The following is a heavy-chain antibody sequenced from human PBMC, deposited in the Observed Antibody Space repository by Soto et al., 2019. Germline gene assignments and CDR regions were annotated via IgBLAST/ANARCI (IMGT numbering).Heavy chain of an antibody. Sequence: PGCSLRLSCAAPGFTFSSYGMHWVRQAPGKGLEWVAVISYDGSNKYYADSVKGRFTISRDNSKNTLYLQMNSLRAEETAVYYCAKENVDTATVTFYYYGMDVWGQGTTVTGSS. CDR2: ISYDGSNK. V-gene: IGHV3-30*18. J-gene: IGHJ6*02. CDR3: AKENVDTATVTFYYYGMDV. D-gene: IGHD5-18*01. CDR1: GFTFSSYG.